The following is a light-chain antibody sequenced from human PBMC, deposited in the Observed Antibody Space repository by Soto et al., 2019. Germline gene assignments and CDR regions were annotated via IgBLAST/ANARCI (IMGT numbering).Light chain of an antibody. Sequence: EIVMTQSPATLSVSPGERVTLSCRASQSVSSSLAWYQQKPGQAPRLLIYGASTRATGIPARFSGSGSGTAFTRTISSLPSEDFAVYYCQQYNNWPPFTFGPGNKVDIK. V-gene: IGKV3-15*01. CDR2: GAS. CDR1: QSVSSS. J-gene: IGKJ3*01. CDR3: QQYNNWPPFT.